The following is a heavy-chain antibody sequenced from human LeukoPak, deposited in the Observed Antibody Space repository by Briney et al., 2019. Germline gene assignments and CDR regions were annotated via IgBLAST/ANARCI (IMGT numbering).Heavy chain of an antibody. J-gene: IGHJ6*03. D-gene: IGHD3-16*02. CDR1: GGSISSSSYY. CDR2: IYYSGST. CDR3: ASGSDDYVWGSYRPPPYYYYYYMDV. Sequence: SETLSLTCTVSGGSISSSSYYWGWIRQPPGKGLEWIGSIYYSGSTYYNPSLKSRVTISVDTSKNQFSLKLSSVTAADTAVYYCASGSDDYVWGSYRPPPYYYYYYMDVWGKGTTVTISS. V-gene: IGHV4-39*01.